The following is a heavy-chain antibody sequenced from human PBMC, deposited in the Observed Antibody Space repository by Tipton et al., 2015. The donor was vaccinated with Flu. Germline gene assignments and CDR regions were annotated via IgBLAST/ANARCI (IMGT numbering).Heavy chain of an antibody. CDR2: ISSSSSYI. V-gene: IGHV3-21*01. CDR1: GFTFSSYS. D-gene: IGHD3-22*01. Sequence: SLRLSCAASGFTFSSYSMNWVRQAPGKGLEWVSSISSSSSYIYYADSVKGRFTISRDNAKNSLYLQMNSLRAEDTAVYYCARDAAVVTVQYYYYYMDVWGKGTTVTVSS. J-gene: IGHJ6*03. CDR3: ARDAAVVTVQYYYYYMDV.